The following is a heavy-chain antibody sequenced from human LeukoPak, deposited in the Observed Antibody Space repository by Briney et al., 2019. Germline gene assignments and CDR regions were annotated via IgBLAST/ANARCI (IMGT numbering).Heavy chain of an antibody. CDR2: INSDGSST. V-gene: IGHV3-74*01. CDR3: ARGEYSSGWYFRFDY. D-gene: IGHD6-19*01. J-gene: IGHJ4*02. Sequence: GGSLRLSCAASGFTFSSHWMHWVRQAPGKGLVWVSRINSDGSSTDYADSVKGRFTISRDNTKNTLYLQMNSLRAEDTAVYYCARGEYSSGWYFRFDYWGQGTLVTVSS. CDR1: GFTFSSHW.